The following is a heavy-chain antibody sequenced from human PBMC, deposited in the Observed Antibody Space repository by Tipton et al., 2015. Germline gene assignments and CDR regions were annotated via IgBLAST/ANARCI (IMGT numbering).Heavy chain of an antibody. CDR1: GFNFSDYY. J-gene: IGHJ6*02. CDR2: IHRSGSPI. CDR3: AKDWEVLSATYNYYGLDV. V-gene: IGHV3-11*01. Sequence: SLRLSCAASGFNFSDYYINWIRQAPGKGLEWVSYIHRSGSPIFYGDFVKGRFTISRDNSKNTLFLQMNSLRVEDTAVYYCAKDWEVLSATYNYYGLDVWGQGTTVTVSS. D-gene: IGHD2-15*01.